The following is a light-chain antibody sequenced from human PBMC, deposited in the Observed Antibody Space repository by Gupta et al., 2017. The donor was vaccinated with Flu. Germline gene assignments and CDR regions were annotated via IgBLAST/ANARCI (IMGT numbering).Light chain of an antibody. Sequence: QSVLPQPPSVSAPPGQKVTISCSGSSSNSGNNYVAWYQQRPGTAPKLIIYENNKRPSGIPDRFSGSKSGTSATLGITGLQTGDEAEYYCGTWDSSRSAWVFGGGTKLTVL. CDR3: GTWDSSRSAWV. V-gene: IGLV1-51*02. CDR2: ENN. CDR1: SSNSGNNY. J-gene: IGLJ3*02.